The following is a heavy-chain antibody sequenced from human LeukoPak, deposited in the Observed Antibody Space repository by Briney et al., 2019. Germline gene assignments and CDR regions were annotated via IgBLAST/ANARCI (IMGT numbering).Heavy chain of an antibody. CDR1: RVTPSTNS. V-gene: IGHV3-21*01. Sequence: GGALRLSRAASRVTPSTNSTNCVRQAPQKRLESGSSISNRGTNLLYAHSAKGRFTISRDNTKNSLYLQMNSLRAEDTAVYYCARDKEDCGGGSCYYYYGMDVWGQGTTVTVSS. CDR2: ISNRGTNL. CDR3: ARDKEDCGGGSCYYYYGMDV. J-gene: IGHJ6*02. D-gene: IGHD2-15*01.